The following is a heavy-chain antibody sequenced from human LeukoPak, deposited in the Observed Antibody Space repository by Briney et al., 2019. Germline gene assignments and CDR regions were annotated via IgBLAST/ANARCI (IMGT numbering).Heavy chain of an antibody. J-gene: IGHJ5*02. V-gene: IGHV3-21*01. D-gene: IGHD3-22*01. CDR3: ARDAHLHSSGYYNNLFDP. Sequence: GGSLRLSCAASGFIFSSYTMNWVRQAPGKGLEWVSSINNSSSSSYIYYADSVKGRFTISRDNAKNSLYLQMNSLRAEDTAVYYCARDAHLHSSGYYNNLFDPWGQGTLVTVSS. CDR2: INNSSSSSYI. CDR1: GFIFSSYT.